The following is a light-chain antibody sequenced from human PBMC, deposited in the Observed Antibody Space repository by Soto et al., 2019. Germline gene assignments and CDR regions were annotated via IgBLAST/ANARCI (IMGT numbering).Light chain of an antibody. CDR2: EGS. V-gene: IGLV2-23*01. CDR3: CSYAGYITFYV. J-gene: IGLJ1*01. Sequence: QSVLTQPASVSGSPRQSITISCTGTSSDVGTYNLVSWYQHHPGKAPKLMIYEGSKRPSGVSNRFSGSKSANTASLTISGLQAEDEADYFCCSYAGYITFYVFGTGTKLTVL. CDR1: SSDVGTYNL.